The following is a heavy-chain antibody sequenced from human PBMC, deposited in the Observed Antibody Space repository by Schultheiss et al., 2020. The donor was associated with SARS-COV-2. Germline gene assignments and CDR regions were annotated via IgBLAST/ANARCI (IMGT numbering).Heavy chain of an antibody. Sequence: ASVKVSCKASGYTFTDYGISWVRQAPGQGLEWMGWISTYNGNTFYAQKLQGRVTMTTDTSTNAAYMELRSLRSDDTAVYYCARHHPVGATIPAPLDYWGQGTLVTVSS. CDR2: ISTYNGNT. CDR3: ARHHPVGATIPAPLDY. CDR1: GYTFTDYG. D-gene: IGHD1-26*01. J-gene: IGHJ4*02. V-gene: IGHV1-18*04.